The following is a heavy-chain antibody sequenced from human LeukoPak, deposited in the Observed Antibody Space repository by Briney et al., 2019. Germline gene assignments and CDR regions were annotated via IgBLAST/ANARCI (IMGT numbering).Heavy chain of an antibody. J-gene: IGHJ4*02. D-gene: IGHD3-10*01. CDR1: EFTFSNYA. V-gene: IGHV3-30-3*01. CDR3: ASGDYYGSGNYYNPNFDY. Sequence: GGSLRLSCAASEFTFSNYAMHWVRQAPGRGLEWVALISYDGSNKYYADSVKGRFPISRDNSKNTLYLQMNSLRAEDTAVYYCASGDYYGSGNYYNPNFDYWGQGTLVTVSS. CDR2: ISYDGSNK.